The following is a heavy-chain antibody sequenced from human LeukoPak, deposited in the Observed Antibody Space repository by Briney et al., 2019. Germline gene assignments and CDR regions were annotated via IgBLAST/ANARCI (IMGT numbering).Heavy chain of an antibody. V-gene: IGHV3-11*04. CDR1: GFTFSDYY. J-gene: IGHJ5*02. Sequence: KPGGSLRLSCAASGFTFSDYYMSWIRQAPGKGLEWVSYISSSGSTIYYADSVKGRFTISGDNAKNSLYLQMNSLRAEDTAVYYCARVRRDLGYCSSTSCYKYWFDPWGQGTLVTVSS. CDR3: ARVRRDLGYCSSTSCYKYWFDP. D-gene: IGHD2-2*02. CDR2: ISSSGSTI.